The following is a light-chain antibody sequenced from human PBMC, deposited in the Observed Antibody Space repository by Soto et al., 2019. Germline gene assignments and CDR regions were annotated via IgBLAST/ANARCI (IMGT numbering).Light chain of an antibody. J-gene: IGLJ1*01. CDR2: EVN. CDR1: SSDVGGYNY. Sequence: QSALTQPPSASGSPGQSVAISCTGTSSDVGGYNYVSWYQQHPGKAPKLMIYEVNKRPSGVPDRFSGSTSGNTASLTVSGHKAEDEADYYSSSYQGSIIAFGTGT. V-gene: IGLV2-8*01. CDR3: SSYQGSIIA.